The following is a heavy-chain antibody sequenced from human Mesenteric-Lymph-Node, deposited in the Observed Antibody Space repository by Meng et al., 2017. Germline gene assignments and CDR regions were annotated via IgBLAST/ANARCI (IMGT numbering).Heavy chain of an antibody. CDR1: GYTFTSYA. CDR2: INPNDGYT. J-gene: IGHJ5*02. V-gene: IGHV1-2*02. Sequence: QVQLVQSGFELKKPGASVKCSCKASGYTFTSYAISWVRQAPGQGLEWMGGINPNDGYTNYAQRFQGRVTMSRDTSITTAYMGITSLRSDDTAVYFCARGHDYGDSDLWGQGTLVTVSS. D-gene: IGHD4-17*01. CDR3: ARGHDYGDSDL.